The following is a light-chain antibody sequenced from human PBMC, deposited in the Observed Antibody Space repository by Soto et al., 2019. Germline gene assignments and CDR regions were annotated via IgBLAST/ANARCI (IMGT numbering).Light chain of an antibody. Sequence: EIVFTQSPGTLSASPGARVTLSCRATQSVTYNLAWYQQKPGQAPRLLIYGASTRATGIPARFSGSGSGTEFTLTISSLQSEDFAIYYCQQYHHWPPITFGQGTRLEIK. CDR3: QQYHHWPPIT. J-gene: IGKJ5*01. V-gene: IGKV3-15*01. CDR1: QSVTYN. CDR2: GAS.